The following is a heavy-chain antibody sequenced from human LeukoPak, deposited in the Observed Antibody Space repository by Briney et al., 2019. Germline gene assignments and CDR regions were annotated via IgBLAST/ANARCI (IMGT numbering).Heavy chain of an antibody. CDR3: ANSVGVVLLYY. D-gene: IGHD2-21*01. Sequence: SETLSLTCSVSGNFISTGSYYWSWIRQPAGKGLEWIGHIYTNGRTDYNPSLKSRVTISVDKSKNQFALRLSSVTAADTAVYYCANSVGVVLLYYWGQGTLVTVSS. CDR1: GNFISTGSYY. V-gene: IGHV4-61*09. CDR2: IYTNGRT. J-gene: IGHJ4*02.